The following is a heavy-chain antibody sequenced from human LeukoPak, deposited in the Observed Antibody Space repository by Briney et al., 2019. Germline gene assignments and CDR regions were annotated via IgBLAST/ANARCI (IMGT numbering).Heavy chain of an antibody. V-gene: IGHV1-69*04. CDR1: GGTFSSYT. J-gene: IGHJ4*02. CDR3: AREAPTYYYDSSGYYSVY. D-gene: IGHD3-22*01. CDR2: IIPILGIA. Sequence: SVKVSCKASGGTFSSYTISWVRQAPGQGLEWMGRIIPILGIANYAQKFQGRVTITADKSTSTAYMGLSSLRSEDTAVYYCAREAPTYYYDSSGYYSVYWGQGTLVTVSS.